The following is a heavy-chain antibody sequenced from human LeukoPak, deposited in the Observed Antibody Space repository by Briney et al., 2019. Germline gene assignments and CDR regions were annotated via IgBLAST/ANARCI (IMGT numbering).Heavy chain of an antibody. CDR3: ASGVGPTISV. Sequence: GGSLRLSCAASGFTFSSYSMNWVRQAPGKGLEWVSSISSSSSYIYYADSVKGRFTISGDNAKNSLYLQMNSLRAEDTAVYYCASGVGPTISVWGQGTLVTVSS. CDR2: ISSSSSYI. D-gene: IGHD1-26*01. CDR1: GFTFSSYS. J-gene: IGHJ4*02. V-gene: IGHV3-21*01.